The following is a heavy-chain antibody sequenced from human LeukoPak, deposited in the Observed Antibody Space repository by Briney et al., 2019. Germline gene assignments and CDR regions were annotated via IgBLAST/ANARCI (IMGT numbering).Heavy chain of an antibody. J-gene: IGHJ4*02. V-gene: IGHV3-23*01. D-gene: IGHD6-19*01. Sequence: GGSLRLSCAASGFNFRNYVMSWVRQAPGKGLEWVSTISGSTGSGGNTYYADSVKGRFTISRDNSKNTLYLQMNSLRAEDTAVHYCLRGGWGSLLDYWGQGTLVTVSS. CDR1: GFNFRNYV. CDR2: ISGSTGSGGNT. CDR3: LRGGWGSLLDY.